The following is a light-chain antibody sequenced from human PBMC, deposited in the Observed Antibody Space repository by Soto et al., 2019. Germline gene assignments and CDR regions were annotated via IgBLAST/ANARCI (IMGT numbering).Light chain of an antibody. J-gene: IGKJ1*01. CDR2: GAS. V-gene: IGKV3-15*01. CDR3: QQYNNWPRT. CDR1: QSVSRD. Sequence: EIVMTQSPATLSVSPGERATLSCRASQSVSRDLAWYHQKPGQAPRLLIYGASTRATGIPARLSGSGSGTELTITINSMKYEDFEVYYCQQYNNWPRTFGHGTKVDIK.